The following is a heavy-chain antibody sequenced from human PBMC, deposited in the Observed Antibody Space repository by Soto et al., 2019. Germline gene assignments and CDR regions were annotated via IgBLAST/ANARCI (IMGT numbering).Heavy chain of an antibody. CDR2: INHSGST. CDR3: ASTGIAADKDDY. D-gene: IGHD6-13*01. CDR1: GGSFSGYY. Sequence: PSETLSLTCAVYGGSFSGYYWSWIRQPPGKGLEWIGDINHSGSTNYNPSLKSRVTISVDTSKNQFSLKLSSVTAADTAVYYCASTGIAADKDDYWGQGTLVTVSS. V-gene: IGHV4-34*01. J-gene: IGHJ4*02.